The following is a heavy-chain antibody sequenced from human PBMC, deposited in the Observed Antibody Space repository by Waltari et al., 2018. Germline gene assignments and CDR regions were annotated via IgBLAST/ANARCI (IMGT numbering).Heavy chain of an antibody. D-gene: IGHD6-19*01. V-gene: IGHV4-39*07. J-gene: IGHJ4*02. CDR3: ARAPGIAVAGTLDY. CDR1: GGSISSSSYY. Sequence: QLQLQESGPGLVKPSETLSLTCTVSGGSISSSSYYWGWIRQPPGKGLEWMGSSYYSVSTYYNPSLNSRVTIAGDTSKNQCSLKLSSVTAADTAVYYCARAPGIAVAGTLDYWGQGTLVTVSS. CDR2: SYYSVST.